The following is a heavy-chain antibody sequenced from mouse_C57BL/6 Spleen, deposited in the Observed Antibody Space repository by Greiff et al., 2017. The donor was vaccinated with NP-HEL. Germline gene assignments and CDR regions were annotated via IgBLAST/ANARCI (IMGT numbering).Heavy chain of an antibody. D-gene: IGHD1-1*01. V-gene: IGHV1-85*01. CDR3: ARKTTVVAKDYFDY. J-gene: IGHJ2*01. Sequence: VQLQQSGPELVKPGASVKLSCKASGYTFTSYDINWVKQRPGQGLEWIGWIYPRDGSTKYNEKFKGKATLTVAISSITAYMELHSLTSEDSAVYFCARKTTVVAKDYFDYWGQGTTLTVSS. CDR2: IYPRDGST. CDR1: GYTFTSYD.